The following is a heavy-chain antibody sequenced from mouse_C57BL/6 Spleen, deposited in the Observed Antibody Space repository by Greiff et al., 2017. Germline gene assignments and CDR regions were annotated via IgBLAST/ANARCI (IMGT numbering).Heavy chain of an antibody. V-gene: IGHV3-6*01. Sequence: ESGPGLVKPSQSLSLTCSVTGYSITSGYYWNWIRQFPGNKLEWMGYISYDGSNNYNPSLKNRISITRDTSKNQFFLKLNSVTTEDTATYYCARRNSNYAFAYWGQGTLVTVSA. CDR2: ISYDGSN. D-gene: IGHD2-5*01. CDR3: ARRNSNYAFAY. CDR1: GYSITSGYY. J-gene: IGHJ3*01.